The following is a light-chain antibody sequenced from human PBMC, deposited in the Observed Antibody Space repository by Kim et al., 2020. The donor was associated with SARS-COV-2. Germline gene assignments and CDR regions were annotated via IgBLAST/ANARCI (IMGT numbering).Light chain of an antibody. Sequence: ASVGDTVTITCRASQDITNSLACYQQKPGKVPKVLIYAASTLHSVVPSRFSGSGSGTEFTLTINGLQTEDVATYYCLKYNSAPWTFGPGTKVDIK. CDR1: QDITNS. V-gene: IGKV1-27*01. J-gene: IGKJ1*01. CDR3: LKYNSAPWT. CDR2: AAS.